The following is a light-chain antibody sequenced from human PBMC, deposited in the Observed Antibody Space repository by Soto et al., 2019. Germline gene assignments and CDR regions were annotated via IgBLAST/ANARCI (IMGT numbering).Light chain of an antibody. V-gene: IGKV3-20*01. CDR1: QSVSSSY. CDR2: GAS. CDR3: QQYGSSHPWT. Sequence: EVVMTQSPATLSVSPGERASLSCRASQSVSSSYLAWYQQKPGQAPRLLIYGASSRATGIPDRFSGSGSGTDFTLTISRLEPEDFAVYYCQQYGSSHPWTFGQGTKVDIK. J-gene: IGKJ1*01.